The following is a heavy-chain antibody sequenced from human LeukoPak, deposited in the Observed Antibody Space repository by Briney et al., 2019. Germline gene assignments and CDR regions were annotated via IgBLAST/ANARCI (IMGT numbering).Heavy chain of an antibody. J-gene: IGHJ2*01. V-gene: IGHV3-23*01. CDR3: AKARIAARPNTYWYFDL. Sequence: GGSLRLSRAASGFTFSSYAMSWVRQAPGKGLEWVSAISGSGGSTYYADSVKGRFTISRDNSKNTLYLQMNSLRAEDTAVYYCAKARIAARPNTYWYFDLWGRGTLVTVSS. CDR2: ISGSGGST. D-gene: IGHD6-6*01. CDR1: GFTFSSYA.